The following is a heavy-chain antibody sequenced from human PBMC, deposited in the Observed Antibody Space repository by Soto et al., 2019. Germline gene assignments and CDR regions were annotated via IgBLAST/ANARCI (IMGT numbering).Heavy chain of an antibody. CDR3: ARAPPSDLYGMDV. V-gene: IGHV3-21*01. D-gene: IGHD2-21*02. J-gene: IGHJ6*02. Sequence: EVQLVESGGGLVKPGGSLRLSCVASGFTFSNFYMNWVRQAPEKGLEWVASISGSSGYIHYTDSVKGRFTISRDNAKTSLYLQMNSLRAEDTAVYFCARAPPSDLYGMDVWGQGTTVTVSS. CDR1: GFTFSNFY. CDR2: ISGSSGYI.